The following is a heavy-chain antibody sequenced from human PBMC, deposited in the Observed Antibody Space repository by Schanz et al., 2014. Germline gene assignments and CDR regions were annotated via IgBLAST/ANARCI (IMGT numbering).Heavy chain of an antibody. J-gene: IGHJ6*03. D-gene: IGHD2-2*02. Sequence: VQSVHSGTEVQKLGASVKVSCKASGGTFSSYTISWVRQAPGQGLEWMGRIIPILGIANYAQNFQGRVTITADKSTSTAYMELTSLRSEDTAVYYCAGTYCSSTSCYTGYYYMDVWGKGTTVTVSS. CDR1: GGTFSSYT. V-gene: IGHV1-69*02. CDR2: IIPILGIA. CDR3: AGTYCSSTSCYTGYYYMDV.